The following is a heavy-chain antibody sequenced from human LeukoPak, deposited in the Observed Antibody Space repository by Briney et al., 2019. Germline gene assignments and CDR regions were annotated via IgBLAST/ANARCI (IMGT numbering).Heavy chain of an antibody. CDR3: AREYYDILTGHNDAFDI. Sequence: SETLSLTCAVYGGSFSGYYWSWIRQPPGKGLEWIGEINHSGSTNYNPSLKSRVTTSVDTSKNQFSLKLSSVTAADTAVYYCAREYYDILTGHNDAFDIWGQGTMVTVSS. CDR2: INHSGST. D-gene: IGHD3-9*01. J-gene: IGHJ3*02. CDR1: GGSFSGYY. V-gene: IGHV4-34*01.